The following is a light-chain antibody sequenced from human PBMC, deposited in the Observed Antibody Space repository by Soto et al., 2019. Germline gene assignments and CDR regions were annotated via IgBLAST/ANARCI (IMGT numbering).Light chain of an antibody. CDR3: YTYAGGSTYL. J-gene: IGLJ1*01. CDR2: EDI. CDR1: SSYVGSYSL. Sequence: QSVLTQPASVSGSPGQSITTSCTGTSSYVGSYSLLSWYQHHPGKAPKLIIYEDIKGPSGVSNRISGSKSGNTASLRISGLQAEDEADYYCYTYAGGSTYLFGTGTKATVL. V-gene: IGLV2-23*01.